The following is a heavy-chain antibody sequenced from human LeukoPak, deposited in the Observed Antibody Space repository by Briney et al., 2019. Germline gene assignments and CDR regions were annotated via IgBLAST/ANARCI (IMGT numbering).Heavy chain of an antibody. CDR2: ISPSGGT. CDR1: GGSIRTYY. J-gene: IGHJ4*02. D-gene: IGHD3-22*01. V-gene: IGHV4-59*01. Sequence: SETLSLTCTVSGGSIRTYYWSWIRQPPGKGLEWVAYISPSGGTKSNPSLMSRVTISADTSKNQFSLRLTSVTAADTAVYYCARQTIVVLTRDDHWGQGTLVTVS. CDR3: ARQTIVVLTRDDH.